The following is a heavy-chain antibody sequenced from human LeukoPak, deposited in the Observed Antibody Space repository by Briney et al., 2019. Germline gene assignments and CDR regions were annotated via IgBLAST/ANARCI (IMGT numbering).Heavy chain of an antibody. V-gene: IGHV3-33*01. CDR3: ARDRGSGDSFDL. CDR1: GFTFSTYG. J-gene: IGHJ3*01. D-gene: IGHD6-19*01. CDR2: IWFDGSNQ. Sequence: PGGSLRLSCAASGFTFSTYGMHRVRQAPGKELEWVAVIWFDGSNQYYVDSVRGRFSISRDNSKNTLYLQMNTLRAEDTGVYYCARDRGSGDSFDLWGQGAMVTVSS.